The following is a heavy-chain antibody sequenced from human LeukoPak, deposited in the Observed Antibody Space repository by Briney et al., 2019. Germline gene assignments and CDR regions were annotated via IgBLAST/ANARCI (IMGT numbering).Heavy chain of an antibody. CDR1: GYSISSGYY. V-gene: IGHV4-38-2*01. Sequence: PSETLSLTCAVSGYSISSGYYWGWIRQPPGNGLEWIGSMYHTGTTYYNPSLKSRVTISVDTSKNHFSLGLSSVTAADTAVYYCARLKWGEWFDPWGQGTLVTVSS. D-gene: IGHD1-26*01. CDR2: MYHTGTT. J-gene: IGHJ5*02. CDR3: ARLKWGEWFDP.